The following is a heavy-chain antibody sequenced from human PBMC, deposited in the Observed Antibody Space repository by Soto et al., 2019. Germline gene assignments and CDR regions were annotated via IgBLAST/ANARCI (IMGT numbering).Heavy chain of an antibody. CDR1: GFTFSGSA. CDR3: TVLRFLEWLLPGDYYYGMDV. J-gene: IGHJ6*02. Sequence: GGSLRLSCAASGFTFSGSAMHWVRQASGKGLEWVGRIRSKANSYATAYAASVKGRFTISRDDSKNTAYLQMNSLKTEDTAVYYCTVLRFLEWLLPGDYYYGMDVWGQGTTVTVSS. CDR2: IRSKANSYAT. V-gene: IGHV3-73*01. D-gene: IGHD3-3*01.